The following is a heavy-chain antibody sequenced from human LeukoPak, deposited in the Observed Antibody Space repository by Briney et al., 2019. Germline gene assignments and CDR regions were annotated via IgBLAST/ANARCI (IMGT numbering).Heavy chain of an antibody. CDR1: GYTFTGYY. Sequence: ASVKVSCKASGYTFTGYYMHWVRQAPGQGLEWMGWINPNSGGTNYAQKFQRRVAMTRDTSISTAYMELSRLRSDDTAVYYCARIWSSSSSPDAFDIWGQGTMVTVSS. D-gene: IGHD6-6*01. CDR2: INPNSGGT. V-gene: IGHV1-2*02. J-gene: IGHJ3*02. CDR3: ARIWSSSSSPDAFDI.